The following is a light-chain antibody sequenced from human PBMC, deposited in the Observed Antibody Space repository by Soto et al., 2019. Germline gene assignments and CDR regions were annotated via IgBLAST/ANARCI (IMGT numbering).Light chain of an antibody. Sequence: QSAMTQPASVSGSTGQSITISCTGTNSDVGGYNFVSWYQQHPGKAPNLRIYDVSNRPSGVSNRFSGSKSGNTASLTISGRQAEDEADSYCSSYTSSSIPYVFGIGTKLTVL. J-gene: IGLJ1*01. CDR1: NSDVGGYNF. CDR2: DVS. CDR3: SSYTSSSIPYV. V-gene: IGLV2-14*01.